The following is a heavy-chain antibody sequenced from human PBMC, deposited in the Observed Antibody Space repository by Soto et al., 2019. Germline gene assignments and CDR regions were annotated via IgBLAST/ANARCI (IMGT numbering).Heavy chain of an antibody. Sequence: EVQLVESGGGLVQPGGSLRLSCAASGFTFSTYWMHWVRQAPGKGLVWVSRIKSDGSNTTYADSVKGRFTISRDNAKKMLHLQMNSLRAEDTAVYYCARDRDTYVYAHFDLWGRGTLVTFSS. CDR2: IKSDGSNT. CDR1: GFTFSTYW. V-gene: IGHV3-74*01. D-gene: IGHD3-16*01. CDR3: ARDRDTYVYAHFDL. J-gene: IGHJ2*01.